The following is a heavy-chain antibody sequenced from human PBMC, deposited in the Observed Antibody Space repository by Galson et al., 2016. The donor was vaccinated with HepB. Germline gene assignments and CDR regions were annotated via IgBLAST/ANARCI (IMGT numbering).Heavy chain of an antibody. CDR1: EFTFSSYG. Sequence: SLRLSCAASEFTFSSYGMHWVRQAPGKGLEWVAVIWYDGSIKDYADSVKGRFTISRDNSKNTLYLQMNGLRAEDTAVYYCAREGNWEYYYYYGLDVWGQGTTVIVSS. CDR2: IWYDGSIK. J-gene: IGHJ6*02. V-gene: IGHV3-33*08. CDR3: AREGNWEYYYYYGLDV. D-gene: IGHD1-1*01.